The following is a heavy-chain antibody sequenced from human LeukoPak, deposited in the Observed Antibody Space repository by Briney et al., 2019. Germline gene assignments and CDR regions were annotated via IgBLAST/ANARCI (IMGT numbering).Heavy chain of an antibody. CDR3: AGHKGGYSGYDSLDY. CDR1: GGSISSYY. J-gene: IGHJ4*02. D-gene: IGHD5-12*01. CDR2: IYYSGST. V-gene: IGHV4-59*08. Sequence: SETLSLTCTVSGGSISSYYWSWIRQPPGKGLEWIGYIYYSGSTNYNPSLKSRVTISVDTSKNQFSLKLSSVTAADTAVYYCAGHKGGYSGYDSLDYWGQGTLVTVSS.